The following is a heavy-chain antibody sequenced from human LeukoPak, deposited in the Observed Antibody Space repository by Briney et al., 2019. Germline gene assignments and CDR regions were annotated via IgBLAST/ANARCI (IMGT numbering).Heavy chain of an antibody. V-gene: IGHV5-51*01. J-gene: IGHJ4*02. D-gene: IGHD3-10*01. CDR2: IYPRDSDT. Sequence: GESLRISCKASGYTFTHQWIGWVRQMSGSGLEWMGIIYPRDSDTIYSPSFQGHVTISADASINTAYLEWSSLEASDTAIYYCARHSDVIGAIWGQGTLVTVSS. CDR3: ARHSDVIGAI. CDR1: GYTFTHQW.